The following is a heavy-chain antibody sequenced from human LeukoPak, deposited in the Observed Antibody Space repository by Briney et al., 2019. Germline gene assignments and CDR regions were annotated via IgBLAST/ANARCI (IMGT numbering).Heavy chain of an antibody. V-gene: IGHV1-46*01. Sequence: ASVKVSCKASGYTFTTYYMHWVRQAPGQGLEWMGIINPSGGSTSSAQKFQDRVTMTRDTSTSTVYMELRSLRSEDTAVYYCARTYSSGGYFDYWGQGTLVTVSS. D-gene: IGHD5-18*01. CDR1: GYTFTTYY. CDR3: ARTYSSGGYFDY. J-gene: IGHJ4*02. CDR2: INPSGGST.